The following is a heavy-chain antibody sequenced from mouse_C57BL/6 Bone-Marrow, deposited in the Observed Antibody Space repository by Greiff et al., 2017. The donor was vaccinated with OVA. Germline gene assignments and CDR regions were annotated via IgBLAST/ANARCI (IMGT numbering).Heavy chain of an antibody. V-gene: IGHV1-4*01. CDR2: INPSSGYT. CDR3: AIYYGNYLFAY. Sequence: LQESGAELARPGASVKMSCKASGYTFTSYTMHWVKQRPGQGLEWIGYINPSSGYTKYNQKFKDKATLTADKSSSTAYMQLSSLTSEDSAVYYCAIYYGNYLFAYWGQGTLVTVSA. CDR1: GYTFTSYT. J-gene: IGHJ3*01. D-gene: IGHD2-1*01.